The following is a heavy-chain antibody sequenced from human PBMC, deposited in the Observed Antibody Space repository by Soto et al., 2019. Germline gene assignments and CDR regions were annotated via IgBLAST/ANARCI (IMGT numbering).Heavy chain of an antibody. V-gene: IGHV4-59*01. J-gene: IGHJ6*02. D-gene: IGHD3-3*01. CDR3: ARITIPRGYYYYYGMDV. CDR2: IYYSGST. CDR1: GGSISSYY. Sequence: SETLSLTCTVSGGSISSYYWSWIRQPPGKGLEWIGYIYYSGSTNYNPSLKSRVTISVDTSKNQFSLKLSSVTAADTAVYYCARITIPRGYYYYYGMDVWGQGTTVTVSS.